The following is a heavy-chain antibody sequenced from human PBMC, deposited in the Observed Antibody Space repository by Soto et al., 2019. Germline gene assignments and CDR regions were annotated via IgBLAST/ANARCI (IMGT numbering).Heavy chain of an antibody. CDR1: GYTFTSYY. CDR3: ARDLGADYYDSSGYTWFDP. Sequence: ASVKVSCKASGYTFTSYYMHWVRQAPGQGLEWMGWINPNSGGTNYAQKFQGWVTMTRDTSISTAYMELSRLRSDDTAVYYCARDLGADYYDSSGYTWFDPWGQGTLVTVSS. D-gene: IGHD3-22*01. CDR2: INPNSGGT. V-gene: IGHV1-2*04. J-gene: IGHJ5*02.